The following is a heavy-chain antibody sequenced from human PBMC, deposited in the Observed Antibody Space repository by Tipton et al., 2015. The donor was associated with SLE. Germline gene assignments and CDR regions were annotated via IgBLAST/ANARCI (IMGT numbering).Heavy chain of an antibody. CDR1: GGSISSYY. CDR2: IYYSGST. CDR3: ARETVGASMGHDY. J-gene: IGHJ4*02. V-gene: IGHV4-59*01. Sequence: TLSLTCTVSGGSISSYYWSWIRQPPGKGLEWIGYIYYSGSTNYNPSLKSRVTISVDTSKNQFSLKLSSVTAADTAVYYCARETVGASMGHDYWGPGTLVTVSS. D-gene: IGHD1-26*01.